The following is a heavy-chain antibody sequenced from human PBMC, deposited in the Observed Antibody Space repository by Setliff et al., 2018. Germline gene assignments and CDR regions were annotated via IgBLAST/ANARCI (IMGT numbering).Heavy chain of an antibody. V-gene: IGHV3-33*01. J-gene: IGHJ4*02. D-gene: IGHD2-2*01. CDR2: IWYDGNNK. CDR1: GFTFKNYG. Sequence: GGSLRLSCVASGFTFKNYGMHWVRQAQGKGLEWVAVIWYDGNNKDHADSVKGRFTISRDNSKNTLYLQMDSLRVEDTAVYYCVRGEMFSTSPRADWGQGTQVTVS. CDR3: VRGEMFSTSPRAD.